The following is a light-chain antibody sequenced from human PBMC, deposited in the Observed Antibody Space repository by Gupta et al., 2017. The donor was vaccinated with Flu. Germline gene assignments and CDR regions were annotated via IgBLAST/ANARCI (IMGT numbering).Light chain of an antibody. CDR2: HGS. Sequence: VTLGQPASISCRASQSRVYSDGNNHLHWFQERPGQTPRRLIYHGSYRDSGVPDRISGRGSGTDFTLKISRVEAEDVGIYCCRQGAHWPWAFGQGTTVEIK. CDR3: RQGAHWPWA. CDR1: QSRVYSDGNNH. J-gene: IGKJ1*01. V-gene: IGKV2-30*01.